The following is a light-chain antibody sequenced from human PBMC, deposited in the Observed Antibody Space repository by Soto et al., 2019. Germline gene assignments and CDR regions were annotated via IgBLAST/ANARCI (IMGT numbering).Light chain of an antibody. J-gene: IGLJ1*01. CDR3: HSYDSSLSGYV. CDR1: SSNTGAGYD. CDR2: GST. V-gene: IGLV1-40*01. Sequence: QSVLTQPPSVSGAPGQRVTISCTGSSSNTGAGYDVHWYQQLPGTAPKLLIYGSTNRPSGVPDRFSGSKAGTSASLAITGLQAEDEAEYYCHSYDSSLSGYVFGTGTKLTVL.